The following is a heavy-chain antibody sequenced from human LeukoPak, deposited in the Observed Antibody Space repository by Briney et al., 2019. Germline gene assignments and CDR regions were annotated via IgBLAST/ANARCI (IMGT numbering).Heavy chain of an antibody. V-gene: IGHV3-11*01. Sequence: SGGSLRLSCAASGFTFSDYYINWIRQAPGKGLEWLSYISGNGRFIEYADSVKGRFTISRDNAQNLLYLQMNSLRAEDTAIYYCARDLNTGMDVWGRGTTVTVSS. CDR2: ISGNGRFI. CDR1: GFTFSDYY. J-gene: IGHJ6*02. D-gene: IGHD2/OR15-2a*01. CDR3: ARDLNTGMDV.